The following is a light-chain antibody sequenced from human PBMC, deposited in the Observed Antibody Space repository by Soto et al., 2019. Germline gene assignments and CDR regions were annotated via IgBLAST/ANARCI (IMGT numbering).Light chain of an antibody. CDR3: QQSYSTPFT. J-gene: IGKJ3*01. V-gene: IGKV1-39*01. Sequence: DIQMTQSPSSLSASVGDRVTITCRASRTIITFLNWYQQKPGKAPNLLIYAAATLQSGVPSRFICSASGTDFTLTISSLQPEDFATYYCQQSYSTPFTFGPGTKVDLK. CDR2: AAA. CDR1: RTIITF.